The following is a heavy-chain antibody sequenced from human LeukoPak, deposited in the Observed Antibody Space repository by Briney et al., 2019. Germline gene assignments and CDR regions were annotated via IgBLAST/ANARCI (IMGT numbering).Heavy chain of an antibody. Sequence: SETLSFTCTVSGGSSSSSSYYWGWIRQPPGKGLEWIGSIYYSGSTYYNPSLKSRVTISVDTSKNQFSLKLSSVTAADTAVYYCARQASGQVAAIAFDYWGQGTLVTVSS. J-gene: IGHJ4*02. CDR2: IYYSGST. CDR3: ARQASGQVAAIAFDY. D-gene: IGHD2-15*01. CDR1: GGSSSSSSYY. V-gene: IGHV4-39*01.